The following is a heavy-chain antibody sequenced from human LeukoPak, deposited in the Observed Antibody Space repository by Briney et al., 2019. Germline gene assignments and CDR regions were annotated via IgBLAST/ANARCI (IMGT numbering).Heavy chain of an antibody. CDR3: ARDLAVTNWFDP. J-gene: IGHJ5*02. CDR2: INSDVSST. CDR1: GFTFDSYW. V-gene: IGHV3-74*01. Sequence: GGSLRLSCAASGFTFDSYWMHWVRQAPGKGLVWVSHINSDVSSTHYADSVKGRFTISRDNAKNTLYLQMNSLRAEDTAVYYCARDLAVTNWFDPWGQGTLVTVSS. D-gene: IGHD2-21*02.